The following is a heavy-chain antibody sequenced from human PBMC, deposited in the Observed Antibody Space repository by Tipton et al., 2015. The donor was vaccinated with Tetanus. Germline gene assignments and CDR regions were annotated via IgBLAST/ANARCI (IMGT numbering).Heavy chain of an antibody. Sequence: QSGAEVKKPGASVKVSCKASGYTFTSYGISWVRQAPGQGLEWMGGIIPIFGTANYAQKFQGRVTITADKSTSTAYMELSSLRSEDTAVYYCARDLFYGDYTRFDYWGQGTLVTVSS. D-gene: IGHD4-17*01. CDR1: GYTFTSYG. V-gene: IGHV1-69*06. CDR2: IIPIFGTA. CDR3: ARDLFYGDYTRFDY. J-gene: IGHJ4*02.